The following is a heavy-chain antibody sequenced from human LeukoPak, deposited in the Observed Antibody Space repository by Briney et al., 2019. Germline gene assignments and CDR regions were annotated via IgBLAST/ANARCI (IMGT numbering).Heavy chain of an antibody. V-gene: IGHV1-18*01. Sequence: RASVKVSCKASGYTFTTYGISWVRQAPGQRLKWRGWISAYNGNTNYAQKLQGRVTMTTDTSTSTAYMELRSLRSDDTAVYYCARDGIVVAPAASERKIDYWGQGTLVTVSS. CDR2: ISAYNGNT. D-gene: IGHD2-2*01. CDR1: GYTFTTYG. J-gene: IGHJ4*02. CDR3: ARDGIVVAPAASERKIDY.